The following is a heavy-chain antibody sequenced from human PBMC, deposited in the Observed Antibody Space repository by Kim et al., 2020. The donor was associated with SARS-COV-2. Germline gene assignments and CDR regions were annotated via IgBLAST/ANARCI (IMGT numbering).Heavy chain of an antibody. D-gene: IGHD3-3*01. CDR1: GFTFSSYG. J-gene: IGHJ4*02. CDR3: ARAGVRFLEWYQLDN. Sequence: GGSLRLSCGASGFTFSSYGIHWVRQAPGEGLEWVAVISYDGTDKYYADSVKGRFTISRDNSKNTVYLQMNSLRAEDTAVYYCARAGVRFLEWYQLDNWGQGTLATVSS. V-gene: IGHV3-30-3*01. CDR2: ISYDGTDK.